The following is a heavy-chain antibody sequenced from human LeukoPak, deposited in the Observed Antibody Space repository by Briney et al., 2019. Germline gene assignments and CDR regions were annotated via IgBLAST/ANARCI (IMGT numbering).Heavy chain of an antibody. Sequence: GGSLRLSCAASGFTFNSYGMHWVRQAPGKGLEWVAVMWYDGSNKYYADSVKGRFTISRDDSKNTLYLQMNSLRAEDTALYYCARQGGSYSNYDYWGQGTLVTVSS. J-gene: IGHJ4*02. D-gene: IGHD1-26*01. CDR1: GFTFNSYG. CDR2: MWYDGSNK. V-gene: IGHV3-33*01. CDR3: ARQGGSYSNYDY.